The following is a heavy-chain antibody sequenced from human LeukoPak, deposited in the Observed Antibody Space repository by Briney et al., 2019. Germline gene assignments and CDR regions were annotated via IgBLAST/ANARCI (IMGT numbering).Heavy chain of an antibody. CDR1: RFTFSSYG. Sequence: GGSLRLSCAASRFTFSSYGMHWVRQAPGKGLEWVAYIQYDGSNEQYADSVKGRFTISRDNSKNTLYLRMNSLKGDDTAVYYCAKDSAFYYIDVWGKGTTVIISS. D-gene: IGHD3-10*01. CDR2: IQYDGSNE. V-gene: IGHV3-30*02. CDR3: AKDSAFYYIDV. J-gene: IGHJ6*03.